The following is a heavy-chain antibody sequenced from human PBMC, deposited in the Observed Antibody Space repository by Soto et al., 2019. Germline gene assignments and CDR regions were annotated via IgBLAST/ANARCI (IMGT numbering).Heavy chain of an antibody. D-gene: IGHD1-26*01. V-gene: IGHV3-66*01. CDR1: GFLVSSNY. J-gene: IGHJ4*02. CDR3: ARGFRVEGAYGAGAFFDS. Sequence: EVQLVESGGDLVQPGRSLRLSCAASGFLVSSNYMSWVRQAPGKGLEWVSIIYSGSNTHYADSVKGRFTISRDNSRNTLYLQMNNLRVEDTTVYYCARGFRVEGAYGAGAFFDSWGQGTRVTVSS. CDR2: IYSGSNT.